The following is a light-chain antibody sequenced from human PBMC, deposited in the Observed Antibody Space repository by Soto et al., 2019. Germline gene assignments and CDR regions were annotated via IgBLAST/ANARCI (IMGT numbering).Light chain of an antibody. CDR3: QQRNNWPPGYT. CDR1: RSPTTS. V-gene: IGKV3-11*01. J-gene: IGKJ2*01. Sequence: EIVVTQSPATLSLSPGQRVTLSCRASRSPTTSLAWYQQEPGQAPRLLIYDTSNRATGIPARFSGSVSGTDFTLTITSLEPEDFAVYYCQQRNNWPPGYTFGQGTKLEIK. CDR2: DTS.